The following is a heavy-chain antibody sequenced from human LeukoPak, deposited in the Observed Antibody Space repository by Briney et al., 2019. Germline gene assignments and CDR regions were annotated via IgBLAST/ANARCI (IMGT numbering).Heavy chain of an antibody. V-gene: IGHV4-39*07. CDR3: ARDRAEGGGYWFDP. CDR2: IYYSGST. J-gene: IGHJ5*02. Sequence: SETLSLTCTVSGGSISSSSHYWGWVRQPPGKGLEWIGSIYYSGSTYYNPSLKSRVTRSVDTSKNQFSLNLKSVTAADTAVYYCARDRAEGGGYWFDPWGQGTLVTVSS. D-gene: IGHD5-12*01. CDR1: GGSISSSSHY.